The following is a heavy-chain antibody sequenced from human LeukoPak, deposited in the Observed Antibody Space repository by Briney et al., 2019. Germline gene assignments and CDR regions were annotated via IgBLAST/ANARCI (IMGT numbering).Heavy chain of an antibody. J-gene: IGHJ4*02. CDR1: GYTFTXYG. V-gene: IGHV1-18*01. CDR2: ISAYNGNT. Sequence: VXXSCKXXGYTFTXYGISWVRQAPGQGLEWMGWISAYNGNTNYAQKLQGRVTMTTDTSTSTAYMELRSLRSDDTAVYYCARDLSSGWGFDYWGQGTLVTVSS. CDR3: ARDLSSGWGFDY. D-gene: IGHD6-19*01.